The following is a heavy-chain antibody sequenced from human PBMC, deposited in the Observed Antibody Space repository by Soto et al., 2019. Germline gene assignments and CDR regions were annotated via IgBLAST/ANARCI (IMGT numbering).Heavy chain of an antibody. CDR3: ARQWSIVGATTHFDY. CDR2: IYYSGST. Sequence: SETLSLTCTVSGGSISSSSYYWGWIRQPPGKGLEWIGSIYYSGSTYYNPSLKSRVTISVDTSKNQFSLKLSSVTAADTAAYYCARQWSIVGATTHFDYWGQGTLVTVSS. D-gene: IGHD1-26*01. V-gene: IGHV4-39*01. CDR1: GGSISSSSYY. J-gene: IGHJ4*02.